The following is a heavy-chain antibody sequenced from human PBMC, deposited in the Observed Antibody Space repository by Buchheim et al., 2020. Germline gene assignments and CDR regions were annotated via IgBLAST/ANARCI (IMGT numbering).Heavy chain of an antibody. CDR1: AYPFSGNW. D-gene: IGHD3-22*01. CDR3: AKVQNYYDSSSYSSPFDY. Sequence: EVRLVESGGGLIQPGGSLRLSCVVSAYPFSGNWLHWVRQVPGKGLMWVSRINGDGRDTTYADSVKGRFTLPRDNAKHTLYLEMNSLRVEDTAVYYCAKVQNYYDSSSYSSPFDYWGQGTL. V-gene: IGHV3-74*01. CDR2: INGDGRDT. J-gene: IGHJ4*02.